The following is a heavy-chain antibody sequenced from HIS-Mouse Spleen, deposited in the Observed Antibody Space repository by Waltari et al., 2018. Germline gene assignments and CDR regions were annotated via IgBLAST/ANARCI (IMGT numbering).Heavy chain of an antibody. CDR1: GGSISSSRYY. V-gene: IGHV4-39*07. CDR3: AREIPYSSSWYDWYFDL. Sequence: QLQLQESGPGLVKPSETLSLTCTVSGGSISSSRYYWGWSRQPPGKGLEWIGSIYYSGSTYYNPSLKSRVTISVDTSKNQLSLKLSSVTAADTAVYYCAREIPYSSSWYDWYFDLWGRGTLVTVSS. D-gene: IGHD6-13*01. J-gene: IGHJ2*01. CDR2: IYYSGST.